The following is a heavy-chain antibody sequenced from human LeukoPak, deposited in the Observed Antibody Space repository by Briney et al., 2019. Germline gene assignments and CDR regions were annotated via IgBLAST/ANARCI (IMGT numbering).Heavy chain of an antibody. V-gene: IGHV4-61*08. CDR1: SGSVSSGDYY. Sequence: PSETLSLTCSVSSGSVSSGDYYWSWIRQPPGKGLEWIGYIYYSGSTNYNPSLKSRVTISVDTSKNQFSLKLSSVTAADTAVYYCARIRSAAAGLEIVLDYWGQGTLVTVSS. J-gene: IGHJ4*02. CDR2: IYYSGST. D-gene: IGHD6-13*01. CDR3: ARIRSAAAGLEIVLDY.